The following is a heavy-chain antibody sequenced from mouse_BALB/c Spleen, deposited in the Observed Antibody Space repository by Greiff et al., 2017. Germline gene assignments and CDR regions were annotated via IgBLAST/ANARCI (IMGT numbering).Heavy chain of an antibody. V-gene: IGHV2-6-7*01. D-gene: IGHD1-1*01. Sequence: VQLVESGPGLVAPSQSLSITCTVSGFSLTGYGVNWVRQPPGKGLEWLGMIWGDGSTDYNSALKSRLSISKDNSKSQVFLKMNSLQTDDTARYYCARDRRNYYGSSSGAMDYWGQGTSVTVSS. CDR3: ARDRRNYYGSSSGAMDY. CDR2: IWGDGST. CDR1: GFSLTGYG. J-gene: IGHJ4*01.